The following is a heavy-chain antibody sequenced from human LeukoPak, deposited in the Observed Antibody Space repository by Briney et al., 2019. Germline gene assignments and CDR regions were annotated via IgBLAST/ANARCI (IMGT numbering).Heavy chain of an antibody. D-gene: IGHD5-18*01. CDR2: IRYDGSNK. J-gene: IGHJ4*02. V-gene: IGHV3-30*02. Sequence: PGGSLRLSCAASGFTFSNYWMHWVRQAPGKGLEWVAFIRYDGSNKYYADSVKGRFTISRDNSKNTLYLQMNSLRAEDTAVYYCAKERDTAMVTIDYWGQGTLVTVSS. CDR3: AKERDTAMVTIDY. CDR1: GFTFSNYW.